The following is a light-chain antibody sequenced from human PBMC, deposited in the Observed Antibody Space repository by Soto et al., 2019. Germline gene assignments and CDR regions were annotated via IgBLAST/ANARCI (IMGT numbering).Light chain of an antibody. CDR1: QDINSY. J-gene: IGKJ4*01. CDR3: QQYNIYPLT. CDR2: AAS. Sequence: DVQMTQSPSSLSASVGDRVTITCRASQDINSYLAWYQQKPGNAPKSLVYAASSLQTGVPSRFSGSESGTDFTLTISSLQPEDSATYCCQQYNIYPLTFGGGTKVEIK. V-gene: IGKV1D-16*01.